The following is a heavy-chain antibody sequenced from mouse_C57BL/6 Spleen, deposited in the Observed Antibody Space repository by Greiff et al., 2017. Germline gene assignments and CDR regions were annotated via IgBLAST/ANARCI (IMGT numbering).Heavy chain of an antibody. CDR3: ARIYYDHYYAMDY. D-gene: IGHD2-4*01. CDR1: GFTFSDYG. Sequence: DVMLVESGGGLVKPGGSLKLSCAASGFTFSDYGMHWVRQAPEKGLEWVAYISSGSSTIYYADTVKGRFTISRDTAKNTLFLQMTSLRSEDTAMYYCARIYYDHYYAMDYWGQGTSVTVSS. CDR2: ISSGSSTI. J-gene: IGHJ4*01. V-gene: IGHV5-17*01.